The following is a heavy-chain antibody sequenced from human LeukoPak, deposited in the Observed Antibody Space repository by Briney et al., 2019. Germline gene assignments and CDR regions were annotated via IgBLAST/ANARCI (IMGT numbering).Heavy chain of an antibody. V-gene: IGHV3-30*03. J-gene: IGHJ4*02. CDR1: GFTFSSYG. CDR3: ARSGCSSSWYYFDY. D-gene: IGHD6-13*01. Sequence: GGSLRLSCAASGFTFSSYGMHWVRQAPGKGLEWVAVISYDGSNKYYADSVKGRFTISRDNSKNTPYLQMNSLRAEDTAVYYCARSGCSSSWYYFDYWGQGTLVTVSS. CDR2: ISYDGSNK.